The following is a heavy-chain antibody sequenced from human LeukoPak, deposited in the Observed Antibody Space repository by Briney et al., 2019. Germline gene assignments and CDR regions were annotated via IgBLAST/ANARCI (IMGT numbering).Heavy chain of an antibody. D-gene: IGHD3-10*01. V-gene: IGHV4-34*01. CDR3: AREWADITMVRGGGSSSLDY. CDR2: INHSGST. CDR1: GGSFSGYY. Sequence: PSETLSLTCAVYGGSFSGYYWSWIRQPPGKGLEWIGEINHSGSTNYNPSLKSRVTISVDTSKSQFSLKLSSVTAADTAVYYCAREWADITMVRGGGSSSLDYWGQGTLVTVSS. J-gene: IGHJ4*02.